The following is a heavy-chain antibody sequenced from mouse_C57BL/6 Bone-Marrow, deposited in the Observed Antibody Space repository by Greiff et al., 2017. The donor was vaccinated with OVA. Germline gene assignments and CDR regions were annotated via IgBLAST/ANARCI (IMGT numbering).Heavy chain of an antibody. Sequence: VQLQQSGPELVKPGDSVKISCKASGYSFTGYFMNWVMQSHGKSLEWIGRINPYNGDTFYNQKFKGKATLTVDKSSSTAHMELRSLTSEDSAVYYCARSGYYGSSPFDYWGQGTTLTVSS. V-gene: IGHV1-20*01. CDR1: GYSFTGYF. D-gene: IGHD1-1*01. CDR3: ARSGYYGSSPFDY. CDR2: INPYNGDT. J-gene: IGHJ2*01.